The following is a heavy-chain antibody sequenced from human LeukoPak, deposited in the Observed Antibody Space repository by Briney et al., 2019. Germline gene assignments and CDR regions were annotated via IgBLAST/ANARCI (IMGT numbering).Heavy chain of an antibody. CDR3: ARDARYNIDV. CDR1: VFTLSDHR. CDR2: IISDGTSA. Sequence: GGSLRLSCAASVFTLSDHRMHWVRQAHRKGPVWVSRIISDGTSATYADFVRGRFTMSRDNAKNTLYLEMNSLRADDTAVYFCARDARYNIDVWGQGTTVTVSS. D-gene: IGHD3-9*01. J-gene: IGHJ6*02. V-gene: IGHV3-74*01.